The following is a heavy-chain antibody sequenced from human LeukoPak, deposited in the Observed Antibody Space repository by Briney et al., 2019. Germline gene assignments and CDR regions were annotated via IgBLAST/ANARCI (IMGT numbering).Heavy chain of an antibody. D-gene: IGHD2-15*01. J-gene: IGHJ6*02. CDR3: TRKYCSGGSCLPDSYSGMDV. V-gene: IGHV3-30-3*01. CDR1: GFTFSAYS. CDR2: ISSDGGDK. Sequence: GRSLRLSCAASGFTFSAYSMNWGRQAPGKGLEWVAVISSDGGDKHYADSVKGRVTISRDNSKKTLYLEMNSLTAEDTAVYSCTRKYCSGGSCLPDSYSGMDVWGQGTPVTVSS.